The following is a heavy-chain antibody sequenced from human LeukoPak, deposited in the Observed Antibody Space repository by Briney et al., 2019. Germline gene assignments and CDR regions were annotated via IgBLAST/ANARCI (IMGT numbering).Heavy chain of an antibody. J-gene: IGHJ3*02. Sequence: PSETLSLTCTVSGGSISNYYWSWIRQPPGKGLEWIEYIYYSGSTNYNPSLESRVTISVDTSKNQFSLKLSSVTAADTAVYYCARGGGYGDSQNRIGAFDIWGQGTMVTVSS. CDR3: ARGGGYGDSQNRIGAFDI. CDR1: GGSISNYY. D-gene: IGHD4-17*01. CDR2: IYYSGST. V-gene: IGHV4-59*01.